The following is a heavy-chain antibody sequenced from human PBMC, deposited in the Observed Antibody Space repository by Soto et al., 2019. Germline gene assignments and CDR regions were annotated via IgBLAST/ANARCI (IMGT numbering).Heavy chain of an antibody. J-gene: IGHJ6*02. CDR3: ARDSQGRQLYTSYGMDV. D-gene: IGHD2-2*02. CDR2: IYYSGST. CDR1: GGSISSGDYY. V-gene: IGHV4-30-4*01. Sequence: SETLSLTCTVSGGSISSGDYYWSWIRQPPGKGLEWIGYIYYSGSTYYNPSLKSRVTISVDTSKNQFSLKLSPVTAADTAVYYCARDSQGRQLYTSYGMDVWGQGTTVTVSS.